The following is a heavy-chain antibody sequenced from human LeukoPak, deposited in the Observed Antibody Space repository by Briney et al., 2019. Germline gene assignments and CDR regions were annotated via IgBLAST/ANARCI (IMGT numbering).Heavy chain of an antibody. CDR2: INGYGSST. CDR1: GFTVSSYW. D-gene: IGHD2/OR15-2a*01. CDR3: ARGADFSDS. V-gene: IGHV3-74*01. Sequence: GGSLRFSCAASGFTVSSYWMHWVRHAPGKGLVWVSRINGYGSSTTYADSVKGRFTISRDNAKNTLYLQMNSLRAEDTALYYCARGADFSDSWGQGTLVTISS. J-gene: IGHJ4*02.